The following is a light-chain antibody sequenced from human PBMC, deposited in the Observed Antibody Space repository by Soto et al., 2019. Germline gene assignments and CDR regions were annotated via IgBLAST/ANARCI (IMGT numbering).Light chain of an antibody. CDR1: QSVSSK. CDR2: GAS. J-gene: IGKJ4*01. V-gene: IGKV3-15*01. Sequence: EIVMTQSPATLSVSPGERATLSCMASQSVSSKLAWYQQKPGQAPRLLIYGASTGATGIPARFSGSGSGTEFTLTISSLQYEDFAVYYCQQYNNWPLTFGGGTKVDIK. CDR3: QQYNNWPLT.